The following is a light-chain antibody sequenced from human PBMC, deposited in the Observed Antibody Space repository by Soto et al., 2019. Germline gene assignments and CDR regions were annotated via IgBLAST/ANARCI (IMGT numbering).Light chain of an antibody. CDR3: QQYNNWPPIT. CDR2: GAS. CDR1: QSVSSK. V-gene: IGKV3D-15*01. J-gene: IGKJ5*01. Sequence: VMTQSPATLCXXXGXXXTXXXRASQSVSSKLAWYQQKPGQAPRLLIYGASTRATGIPARFSGSGSGTEFTLSISSLQSEDSAVYYCQQYNNWPPITFGQGTRLEIK.